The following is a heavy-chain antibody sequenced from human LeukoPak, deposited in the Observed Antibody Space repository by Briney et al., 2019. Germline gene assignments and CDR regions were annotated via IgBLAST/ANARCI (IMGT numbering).Heavy chain of an antibody. CDR3: VRDWNPLQGHDAFDV. D-gene: IGHD1-1*01. V-gene: IGHV4-59*01. Sequence: SETLSLTCTVSGGSISSYYWSWIRQPAGKGLEWIGYIYYSESTNYNPSLETRVTISVDTSRNQFSLKVRSVTAADTAVYYCVRDWNPLQGHDAFDVWGQGRMVTISS. J-gene: IGHJ3*01. CDR2: IYYSEST. CDR1: GGSISSYY.